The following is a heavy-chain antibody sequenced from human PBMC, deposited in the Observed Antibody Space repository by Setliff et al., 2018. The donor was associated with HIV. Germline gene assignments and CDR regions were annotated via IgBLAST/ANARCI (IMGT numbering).Heavy chain of an antibody. J-gene: IGHJ4*02. V-gene: IGHV3-74*01. CDR3: ARDRFRGGVGTGLAEY. D-gene: IGHD3-16*01. Sequence: PGGSLRLSCAASGFTFRSYWMYWVRQPPGKGLVWVSRINIDGGSTNYADSVKGRFTISRDNAKNTLYLQMNGLSAEDTAVYYCARDRFRGGVGTGLAEYWGQGTVVTVS. CDR1: GFTFRSYW. CDR2: INIDGGST.